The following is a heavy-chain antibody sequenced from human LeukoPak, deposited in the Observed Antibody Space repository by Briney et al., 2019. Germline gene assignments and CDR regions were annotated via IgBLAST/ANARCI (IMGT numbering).Heavy chain of an antibody. CDR2: IDYSGST. CDR3: ARHSYYGSGIYSPFDY. D-gene: IGHD3-10*01. CDR1: GGSISSNSYS. V-gene: IGHV4-39*01. Sequence: SETLSLTCTVSGGSISSNSYSWGWIRQPPGKGLEWIGTIDYSGSTYYNPSLKSRVTISADTSENQFSLRLTSVTAADTAVYYCARHSYYGSGIYSPFDYWGQGILVTVSS. J-gene: IGHJ4*02.